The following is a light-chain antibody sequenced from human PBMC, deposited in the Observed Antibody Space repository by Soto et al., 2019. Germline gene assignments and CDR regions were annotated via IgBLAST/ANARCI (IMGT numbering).Light chain of an antibody. J-gene: IGKJ1*01. CDR3: LQDFPYPRT. CDR2: SAS. CDR1: QGIRNE. V-gene: IGKV1-6*01. Sequence: AIQMTQSPSSVSASVGDRVTITCRASQGIRNELGWYQQKPGKAPKLQIYSASSLQRCVPSRFSGSGSGTDFILTISGLQPEDFATYFCLQDFPYPRTFGQGTKV.